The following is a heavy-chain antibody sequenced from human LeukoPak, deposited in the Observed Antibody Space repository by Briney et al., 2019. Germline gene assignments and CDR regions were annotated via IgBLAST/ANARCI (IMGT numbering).Heavy chain of an antibody. D-gene: IGHD5-18*01. CDR1: GGSNSSGGYY. Sequence: SETLSLTCTVSGGSNSSGGYYWSWIRQHPGKGLEWIGYIYYSGSTYYNPSLKSRVTISVDTSKNQFSLKLSSVTAADTAVYYCARATGARYSYGYFDYWGQGTLVTVSS. J-gene: IGHJ4*02. V-gene: IGHV4-31*03. CDR3: ARATGARYSYGYFDY. CDR2: IYYSGST.